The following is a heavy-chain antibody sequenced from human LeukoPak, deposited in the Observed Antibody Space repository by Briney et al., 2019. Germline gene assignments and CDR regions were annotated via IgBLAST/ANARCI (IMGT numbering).Heavy chain of an antibody. V-gene: IGHV4-39*01. CDR2: VYYSGSS. CDR1: GGSISSGTYY. J-gene: IGHJ4*02. D-gene: IGHD2-21*01. Sequence: MPSETLSLTCTVSGGSISSGTYYWGWIRQPPGKGLEWIGNVYYSGSSYYNSSLKSRVTISVDTSKNHFSLNLRSVTAADTAVYYCARLRGYTGSDYGGRIDYWGQGTLVTVSS. CDR3: ARLRGYTGSDYGGRIDY.